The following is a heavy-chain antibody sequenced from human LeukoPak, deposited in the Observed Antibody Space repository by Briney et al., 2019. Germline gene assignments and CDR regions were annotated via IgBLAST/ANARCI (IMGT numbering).Heavy chain of an antibody. Sequence: ASVRVSCKASGYPFTTYDINWVRKATGQGLEWMGWMNPSSGYTGYSQKFQGRVTMTGNTSITTAYMELSSLRSEDTAVYYCARISDLNWYFDLWGRGTLVTVSS. J-gene: IGHJ2*01. V-gene: IGHV1-8*01. CDR1: GYPFTTYD. CDR3: ARISDLNWYFDL. CDR2: MNPSSGYT.